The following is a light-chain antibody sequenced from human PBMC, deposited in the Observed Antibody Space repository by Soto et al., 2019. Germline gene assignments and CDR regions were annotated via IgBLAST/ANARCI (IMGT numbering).Light chain of an antibody. CDR3: QQRNSYPRT. J-gene: IGKJ2*01. Sequence: DIQMTQSPSTLSASVGDRVAITCRASQSISAWFAWFQQKPGKAPNLLISAASTLQSGVPSRFSGSGSETEFTLTITSLQPEDSATYYCQQRNSYPRTFGQGTKVDIK. V-gene: IGKV1-5*01. CDR2: AAS. CDR1: QSISAW.